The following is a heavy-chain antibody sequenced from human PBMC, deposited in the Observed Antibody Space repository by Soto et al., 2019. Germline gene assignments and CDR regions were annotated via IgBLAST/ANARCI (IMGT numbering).Heavy chain of an antibody. J-gene: IGHJ4*02. CDR3: AREAGDGTYFGY. CDR2: IIPIFGTA. CDR1: GGTFSSYA. V-gene: IGHV1-69*13. Sequence: GASVKVSCKASGGTFSSYAISWVRQAPGQGLEWMGGIIPIFGTANYAQKFQGRVTITADESTSTAYMELSSLRSEDTAVYYCAREAGDGTYFGYWGQGTLVTVSS. D-gene: IGHD1-26*01.